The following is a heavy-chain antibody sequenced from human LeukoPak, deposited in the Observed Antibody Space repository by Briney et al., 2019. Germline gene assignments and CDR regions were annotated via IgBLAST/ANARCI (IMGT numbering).Heavy chain of an antibody. V-gene: IGHV1-69*04. J-gene: IGHJ4*02. CDR1: GGTFSSYA. Sequence: GASVKVSCKASGGTFSSYAISWVRQAPGQGLEWMGRIIPILGIANYAQKFQGRVTITADKSTSTAYMELSGLRSEDTAVYYCARGLRYCSGGSCYWGQGTLVTVSS. D-gene: IGHD2-15*01. CDR2: IIPILGIA. CDR3: ARGLRYCSGGSCY.